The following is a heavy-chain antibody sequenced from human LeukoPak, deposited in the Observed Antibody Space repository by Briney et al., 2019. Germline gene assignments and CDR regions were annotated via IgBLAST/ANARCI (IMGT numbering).Heavy chain of an antibody. CDR2: IYPGDSDT. V-gene: IGHV5-51*01. CDR3: ATSSSNSARGFDY. D-gene: IGHD6-13*01. J-gene: IGHJ4*02. CDR1: GXSFSNYW. Sequence: GESLKISCKGSGXSFSNYWIGWVRQMPGKGVEWMGIIYPGDSDTRYSPSFQGQVTISADKSISTAYLQWSSLKASDTAMYYCATSSSNSARGFDYWGQGTLVTVSS.